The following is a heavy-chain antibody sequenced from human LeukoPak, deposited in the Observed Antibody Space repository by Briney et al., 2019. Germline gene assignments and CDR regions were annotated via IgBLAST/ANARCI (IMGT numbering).Heavy chain of an antibody. D-gene: IGHD3-22*01. CDR2: INAGNGNT. CDR3: ARDLVYYDSSGYYYYYYYGMDV. Sequence: GSSVTVSFTASGYTFTIYAMHWVRQAPGQRLEWMGWINAGNGNTKYSQKFQGRVTITRDTSASTAYMELSSLRSEDTAVYYCARDLVYYDSSGYYYYYYYGMDVWGQGTTVTVSS. V-gene: IGHV1-3*01. CDR1: GYTFTIYA. J-gene: IGHJ6*02.